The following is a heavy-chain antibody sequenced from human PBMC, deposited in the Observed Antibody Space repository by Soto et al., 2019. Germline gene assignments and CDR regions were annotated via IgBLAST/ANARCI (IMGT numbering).Heavy chain of an antibody. CDR2: INHSGST. D-gene: IGHD5-12*01. CDR3: ARVQIVATDAFDI. V-gene: IGHV4-34*01. CDR1: GGSFSGYY. J-gene: IGHJ3*02. Sequence: SETLSLTCAVYGGSFSGYYWSWIRQPPGKGLEWIGEINHSGSTNYNPSLKSRVTISVDTSKNQFSLKLSSVTAADTAVYYCARVQIVATDAFDIWGQGTMVTVSS.